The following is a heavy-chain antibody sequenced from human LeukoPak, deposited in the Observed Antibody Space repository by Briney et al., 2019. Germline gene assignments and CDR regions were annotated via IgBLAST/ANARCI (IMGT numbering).Heavy chain of an antibody. CDR1: GFTFDDYA. CDR2: ISWNSGSI. V-gene: IGHV3-9*01. D-gene: IGHD6-13*01. Sequence: GRSLRLSCAASGFTFDDYAMHWVRQAPGKGLEWVSGISWNSGSIGYADSVKGRFTISRDNAKNSLYLQMNSLRAEDTALYYCAKDGSPYSSSWTDFDYWGQGTLVTVSS. CDR3: AKDGSPYSSSWTDFDY. J-gene: IGHJ4*02.